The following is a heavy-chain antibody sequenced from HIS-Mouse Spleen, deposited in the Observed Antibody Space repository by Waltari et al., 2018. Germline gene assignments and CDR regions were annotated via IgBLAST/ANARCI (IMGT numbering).Heavy chain of an antibody. CDR1: GYTFTGYY. V-gene: IGHV1-2*02. D-gene: IGHD7-27*01. CDR3: ARAEMTNWGTGAFDI. J-gene: IGHJ3*02. CDR2: INPNSGGT. Sequence: QVQLVQSGAEVKKPGASVQVSCKASGYTFTGYYMHWVRQAPGQGLEWMGWINPNSGGTNYAQKFQGRVTMTRDTSISTAYMELSRLRSDDTAVYYCARAEMTNWGTGAFDIWGQGTMVTVSS.